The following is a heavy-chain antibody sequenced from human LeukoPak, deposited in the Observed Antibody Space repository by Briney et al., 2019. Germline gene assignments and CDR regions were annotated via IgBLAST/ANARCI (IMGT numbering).Heavy chain of an antibody. CDR2: IYYSGST. CDR1: GGSISSSSFY. Sequence: SGTLSLTCTVSGGSISSSSFYWGWIRQPPGKGLEWIGTIYYSGSTYYNPSLKSRVTISVDTSKNQFSLKLSSVTAADTAVYYCARVAYGDSGLDYWGQGTLVTVSS. J-gene: IGHJ4*02. CDR3: ARVAYGDSGLDY. D-gene: IGHD4-17*01. V-gene: IGHV4-39*07.